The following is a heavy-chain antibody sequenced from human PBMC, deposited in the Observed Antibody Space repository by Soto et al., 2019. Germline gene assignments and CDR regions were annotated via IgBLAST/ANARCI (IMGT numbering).Heavy chain of an antibody. CDR1: GYSFTSYW. V-gene: IGHV5-51*01. D-gene: IGHD3-22*01. Sequence: GESLKISCKGSGYSFTSYWIGWVRQMPGKGLEWMGIIYPGDSDTRYSPSFQGQVTISADKSISTAYLQWSSLKASDTAMYYCARHPAYYYDSSGYSHDAFDIWGQGTMVTVSS. CDR2: IYPGDSDT. J-gene: IGHJ3*02. CDR3: ARHPAYYYDSSGYSHDAFDI.